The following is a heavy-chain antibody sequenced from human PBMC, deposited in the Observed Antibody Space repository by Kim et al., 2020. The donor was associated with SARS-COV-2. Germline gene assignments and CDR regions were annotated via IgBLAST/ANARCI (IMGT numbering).Heavy chain of an antibody. CDR1: GGSISTHY. CDR2: IYNSGNT. D-gene: IGHD2-2*01. CDR3: ASLEYRRLGDMDV. J-gene: IGHJ6*02. V-gene: IGHV4-59*11. Sequence: SETLSLTCTVSGGSISTHYWSWIRQPPGKGLEWIGYIYNSGNTNYNPSLKSRVTISVDMSKNQFSLKLCSVTAADTAVYYCASLEYRRLGDMDVWGQGTTVTVSS.